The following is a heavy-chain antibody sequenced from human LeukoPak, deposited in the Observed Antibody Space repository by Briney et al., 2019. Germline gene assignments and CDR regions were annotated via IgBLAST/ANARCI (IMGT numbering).Heavy chain of an antibody. CDR1: GYTFTSYA. V-gene: IGHV7-4-1*02. D-gene: IGHD4-17*01. Sequence: ASVKVSSKASGYTFTSYAMNWVRQAPGQGLEWMGWINTNTGNPTYAQGFTGRFVFSLDTSVSTAYLQISSLKAKDTAVYYCAREIRGDYDSWYYYYGMDVWGQGTTVTVSS. CDR2: INTNTGNP. CDR3: AREIRGDYDSWYYYYGMDV. J-gene: IGHJ6*02.